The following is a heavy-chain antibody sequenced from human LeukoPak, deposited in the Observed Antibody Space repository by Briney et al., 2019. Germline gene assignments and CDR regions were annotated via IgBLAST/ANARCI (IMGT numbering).Heavy chain of an antibody. V-gene: IGHV4-59*01. D-gene: IGHD3-22*01. CDR2: IYYSGST. J-gene: IGHJ4*02. CDR3: ARRVEYDSSGYYYYFDY. Sequence: PSETLSLTCTVSGGSISSYYWSWIRQPPGKGLEWIGYIYYSGSTNYNPSLKSRVTISVDTSKNQFSLKLSSVTAADTAVYYCARRVEYDSSGYYYYFDYWGQGTLVTVSS. CDR1: GGSISSYY.